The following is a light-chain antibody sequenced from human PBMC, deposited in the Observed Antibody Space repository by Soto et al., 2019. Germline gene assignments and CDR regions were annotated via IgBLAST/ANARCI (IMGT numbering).Light chain of an antibody. V-gene: IGKV3-15*01. CDR3: QQYGDWPLT. J-gene: IGKJ4*02. CDR2: ATS. Sequence: EIVLTQSPATLSVSQGERATLSCRASQSVGNNFAWYQQKPGQAPRLLIFATSTRATGVPARFSGSGSGTEFTLNISSLQSEDFAVYYCQQYGDWPLTFGGWAKVEIE. CDR1: QSVGNN.